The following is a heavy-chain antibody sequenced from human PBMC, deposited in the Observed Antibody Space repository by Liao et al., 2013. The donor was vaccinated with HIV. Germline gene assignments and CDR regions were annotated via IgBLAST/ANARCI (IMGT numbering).Heavy chain of an antibody. V-gene: IGHV4-34*02. CDR2: INHSGDT. Sequence: VQLQQWGAGLVKSSETLSLTCAVYGGSLSGYYWSWIRQSPNKGLEWIGEINHSGDTTYNPSLKSRLTVSIDTSKNQFSLKLTSVTAADSAMYYCASSLATPSTPRDDFWGQGTLVVVS. J-gene: IGHJ4*02. CDR1: GGSLSGYY. D-gene: IGHD4-23*01. CDR3: ASSLATPSTPRDDF.